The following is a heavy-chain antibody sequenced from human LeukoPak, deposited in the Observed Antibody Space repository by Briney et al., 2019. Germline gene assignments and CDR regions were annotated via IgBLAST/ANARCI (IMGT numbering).Heavy chain of an antibody. CDR2: INPDGSTT. CDR3: ARYLALSD. D-gene: IGHD3-16*01. J-gene: IGHJ4*02. CDR1: GFTFSSYG. Sequence: PGGSLRLSCAASGFTFSSYGMHWVRQDPGKGLVWVSFINPDGSTTNYADSVRGRFTIARDNAKNSLYLQMNSLRAEDTGVYYCARYLALSDWGQGILVTVSS. V-gene: IGHV3-74*01.